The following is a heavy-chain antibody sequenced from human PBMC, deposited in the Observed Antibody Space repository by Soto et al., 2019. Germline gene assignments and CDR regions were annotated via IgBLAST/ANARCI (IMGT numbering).Heavy chain of an antibody. V-gene: IGHV4-59*01. Sequence: SETLSLTCTVSGGSISSYYWSWIRQPPGKGLEWIGYIYYSGSTNYNPSLKSRVTISVDTSKNQFSLKLSSVTAADTAVYYCARGPRKGWFGELLHYYYGMDVWGQGTTVTVSS. J-gene: IGHJ6*02. CDR2: IYYSGST. CDR3: ARGPRKGWFGELLHYYYGMDV. CDR1: GGSISSYY. D-gene: IGHD3-10*01.